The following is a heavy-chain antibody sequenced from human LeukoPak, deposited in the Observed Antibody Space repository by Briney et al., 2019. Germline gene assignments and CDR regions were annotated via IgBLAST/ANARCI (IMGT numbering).Heavy chain of an antibody. CDR2: VSPYNGNT. D-gene: IGHD6-19*01. V-gene: IGHV1-18*01. J-gene: IGHJ4*02. CDR1: GYDFTSVG. Sequence: ASVKVSCKASGYDFTSVGITWVRRAPGQGLEWMGWVSPYNGNTRYAQKFQGRVAMTTDTSTTTAYMELRGLRFNDTAVYYCARAGPGSGWYFDYWGQGTLVTVSS. CDR3: ARAGPGSGWYFDY.